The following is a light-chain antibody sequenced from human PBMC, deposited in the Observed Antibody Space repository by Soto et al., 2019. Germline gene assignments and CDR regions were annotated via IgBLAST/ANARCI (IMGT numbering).Light chain of an antibody. CDR3: QQYKSWPPIT. J-gene: IGKJ5*01. CDR2: GAS. CDR1: QTVPSR. Sequence: EIVMTQSPATLSVSPGEGVTLSCRGSQTVPSRIAWYQQKPGQAPSLLIYGASTRATGVPDRFSGTGSGTECTLTISSLKSEDYAVYYCQQYKSWPPITFGQGTRLEIK. V-gene: IGKV3-15*01.